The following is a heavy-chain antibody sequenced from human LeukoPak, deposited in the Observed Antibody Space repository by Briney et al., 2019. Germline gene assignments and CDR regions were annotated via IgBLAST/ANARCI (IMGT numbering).Heavy chain of an antibody. V-gene: IGHV1-69*06. J-gene: IGHJ4*02. CDR2: IIPIFGTA. CDR3: ASCRKVYYFGWGRSSFDH. D-gene: IGHD3-10*01. CDR1: GGTFSSYA. Sequence: SVKVSCKASGGTFSSYAISWVRQAPGQRLEWMGGIIPIFGTANYAQKFQGRVTITADKSTSTAYMDLSSLRSEHTAVYYFASCRKVYYFGWGRSSFDHWGQGTLVTVSS.